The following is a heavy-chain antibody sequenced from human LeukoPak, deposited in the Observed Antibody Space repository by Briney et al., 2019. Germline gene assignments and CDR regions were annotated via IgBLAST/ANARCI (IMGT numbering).Heavy chain of an antibody. CDR3: ARDLGIRFLEWSDY. J-gene: IGHJ4*02. D-gene: IGHD3-3*01. CDR1: GYTFTSYY. V-gene: IGHV1-46*01. Sequence: ASVKVSCKASGYTFTSYYMHWVRQAPGQGLEWMGIINPSGGSTSYAQKFQGRVTITADKSTSTAYMELSSLRSEDTAVYYCARDLGIRFLEWSDYWGQGTLVTVSS. CDR2: INPSGGST.